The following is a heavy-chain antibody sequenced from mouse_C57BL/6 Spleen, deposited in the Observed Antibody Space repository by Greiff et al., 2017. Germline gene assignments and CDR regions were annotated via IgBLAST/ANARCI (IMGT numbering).Heavy chain of an antibody. CDR2: IDPSDSET. V-gene: IGHV1-52*01. D-gene: IGHD1-1*01. Sequence: VQLQQPGAELVRPGSSVKLSCKASGYTFTSYWMHWVKQRPIKGLEWIGNIDPSDSETHYTPKFKDKATLTVDESYSTAYMQLSSLTSEDSAGYYCARGVYYDVSSYVCYYARDYWGQGTSVTVSS. J-gene: IGHJ4*01. CDR3: ARGVYYDVSSYVCYYARDY. CDR1: GYTFTSYW.